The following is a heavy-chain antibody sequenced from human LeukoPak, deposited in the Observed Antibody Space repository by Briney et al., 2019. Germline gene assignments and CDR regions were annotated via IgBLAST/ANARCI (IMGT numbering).Heavy chain of an antibody. J-gene: IGHJ4*02. CDR3: ARAPLYYYDSSGYFPPLFDY. D-gene: IGHD3-22*01. CDR1: GGSINGYS. Sequence: PSETLSLTCSVSGGSINGYSWTWIRQPAGKGLGWIGRIYTSGSTNYNPSLKSRVTISVDTSKNQFSLKLSSVTAADTAVYYCARAPLYYYDSSGYFPPLFDYWGQGTLVTVSS. CDR2: IYTSGST. V-gene: IGHV4-4*07.